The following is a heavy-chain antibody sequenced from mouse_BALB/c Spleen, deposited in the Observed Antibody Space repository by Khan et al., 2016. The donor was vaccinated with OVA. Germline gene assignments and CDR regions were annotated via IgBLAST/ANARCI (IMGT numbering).Heavy chain of an antibody. J-gene: IGHJ4*01. V-gene: IGHV2-3*01. CDR2: IWGDGNT. CDR3: ANFDYNYYAVDY. CDR1: GFSLTSYG. D-gene: IGHD2-4*01. Sequence: VQLQESGPGLVAPSQSLSITCTVSGFSLTSYGVSWVRQPPGKGLEWLGVIWGDGNTNYHSALMSRLSISKDNSKSQVLLKLHSLQTGDTATYYCANFDYNYYAVDYWGQGTSVTVSS.